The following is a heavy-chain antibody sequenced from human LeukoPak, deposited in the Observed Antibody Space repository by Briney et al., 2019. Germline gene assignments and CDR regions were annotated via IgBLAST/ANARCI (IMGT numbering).Heavy chain of an antibody. CDR1: GDSLSSQY. CDR2: IYGSGST. V-gene: IGHV4-59*08. Sequence: SETLSLTCTVSGDSLSSQYWSWIRQPPGKGLEWIGYIYGSGSTNYDPSLKSRVSISEDTSKNHFSLKLTSVTAADTAVYYCAKVAEGSGRYFPDSRGQGTLVTVSS. J-gene: IGHJ4*02. D-gene: IGHD3-10*01. CDR3: AKVAEGSGRYFPDS.